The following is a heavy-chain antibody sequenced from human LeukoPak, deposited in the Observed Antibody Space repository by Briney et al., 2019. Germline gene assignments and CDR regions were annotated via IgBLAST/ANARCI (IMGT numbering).Heavy chain of an antibody. Sequence: GASVKVSCKASGYTFTSYGISWVRQAPGQGLEWMGWISAYNGNTNYAQKLQGRVTMTTDTSTSTAYMELRSLRSDDTAVYYCARANLADYYDGSGYPPDAFDIWGQGTMVTVSS. CDR3: ARANLADYYDGSGYPPDAFDI. V-gene: IGHV1-18*01. J-gene: IGHJ3*02. CDR2: ISAYNGNT. D-gene: IGHD3-22*01. CDR1: GYTFTSYG.